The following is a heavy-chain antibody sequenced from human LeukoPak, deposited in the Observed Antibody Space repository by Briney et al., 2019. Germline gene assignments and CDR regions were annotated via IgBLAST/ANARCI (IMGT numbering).Heavy chain of an antibody. D-gene: IGHD3-3*01. CDR2: INPNRGGT. CDR3: ARDGSFGVVTPFYYYYMDV. Sequence: ASVKVSCKASGYTFTGYYMHWVRQAPGQGLEWMGWINPNRGGTNYAQKFQGRVTMTRDTSISTAYMELSRLRSDDTAVYYCARDGSFGVVTPFYYYYMDVWGKGTTVTVTS. J-gene: IGHJ6*03. CDR1: GYTFTGYY. V-gene: IGHV1-2*02.